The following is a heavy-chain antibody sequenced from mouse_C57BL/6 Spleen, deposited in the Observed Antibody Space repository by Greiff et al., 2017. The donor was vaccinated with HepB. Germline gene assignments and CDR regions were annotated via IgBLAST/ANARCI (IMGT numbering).Heavy chain of an antibody. CDR2: IDPSDSYT. V-gene: IGHV1-50*01. J-gene: IGHJ1*03. CDR1: GYTFTSYW. CDR3: ARGYGSSDAYFDV. D-gene: IGHD1-1*01. Sequence: QVQLQQSGAELVKPGASVKLSCKASGYTFTSYWMQWVKQRPGQGLEWIGEIDPSDSYTNYNQKFKGKATLTVDTSSSTAYMQLSSLTSEDSAVYYCARGYGSSDAYFDVWGTGTTVTVSS.